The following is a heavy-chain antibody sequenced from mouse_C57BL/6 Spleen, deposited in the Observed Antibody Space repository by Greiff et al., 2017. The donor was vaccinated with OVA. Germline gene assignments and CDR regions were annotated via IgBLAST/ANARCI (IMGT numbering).Heavy chain of an antibody. CDR1: GFTFSDYG. Sequence: VQLKQSGGGLVKPGGSLKLSCAASGFTFSDYGMHWVRQAPEKGLEWVAYISSGSSTIYYADTVKGRFTISRDNAKNTLFLQMTSLRSEDTAMYYCARTFYYFDYWGQGTTLTVSS. CDR3: ARTFYYFDY. V-gene: IGHV5-17*01. CDR2: ISSGSSTI. J-gene: IGHJ2*01.